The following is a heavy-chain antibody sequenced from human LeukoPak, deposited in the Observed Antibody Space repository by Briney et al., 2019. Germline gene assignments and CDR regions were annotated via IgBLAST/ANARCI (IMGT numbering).Heavy chain of an antibody. CDR2: VSTGSNYI. CDR3: ARDGSGYDYRAVDAFDI. J-gene: IGHJ3*02. CDR1: GFTFSSCA. Sequence: GGSLRLSCAASGFTFSSCAMSWVRQAPGKGLEWVSSVSTGSNYIYYADSVKGRFTISRDNDKNSLYLQMNSLRVEDTAVYYCARDGSGYDYRAVDAFDIWGQGAMVTVSS. D-gene: IGHD5-12*01. V-gene: IGHV3-21*01.